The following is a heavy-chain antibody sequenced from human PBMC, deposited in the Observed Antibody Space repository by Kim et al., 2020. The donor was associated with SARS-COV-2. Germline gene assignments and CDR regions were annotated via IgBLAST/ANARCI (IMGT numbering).Heavy chain of an antibody. CDR3: ARIAAAGTGGY. Sequence: TYYNPSLKSRVTISVDTSKNQFSLKLSSVTAADTAVYYCARIAAAGTGGYWGQGTLVTVSS. CDR2: T. J-gene: IGHJ4*02. D-gene: IGHD6-13*01. V-gene: IGHV4-39*01.